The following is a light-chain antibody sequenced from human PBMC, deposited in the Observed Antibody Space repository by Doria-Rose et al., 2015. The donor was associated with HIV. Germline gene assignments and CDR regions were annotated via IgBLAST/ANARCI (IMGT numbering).Light chain of an antibody. J-gene: IGKJ3*01. V-gene: IGKV3-11*01. CDR1: QSVSSY. Sequence: PATLSLSPGERATLSCRASQSVSSYLAWYQQKPGQAPRLLIYDASNRATGIPARFSGSGSGTDFTLTISSLEPEDFAVYYCQQRSNWPGFTFGPGTKVDIK. CDR2: DAS. CDR3: QQRSNWPGFT.